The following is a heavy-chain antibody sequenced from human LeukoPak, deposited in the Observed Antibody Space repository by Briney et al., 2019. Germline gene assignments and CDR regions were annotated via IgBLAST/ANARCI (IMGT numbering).Heavy chain of an antibody. V-gene: IGHV3-33*06. CDR2: IWYDGSNK. D-gene: IGHD5-12*01. Sequence: GGSLRLSCAASGFTFSSYGMHWVRQAPGKGLEWVAVIWYDGSNKYYAGSVKGRFTISRDNSKNTLYLQMNSLRAEDTAVYYCAKENRVGLTHAFDIWGQGTMVTVSS. J-gene: IGHJ3*02. CDR3: AKENRVGLTHAFDI. CDR1: GFTFSSYG.